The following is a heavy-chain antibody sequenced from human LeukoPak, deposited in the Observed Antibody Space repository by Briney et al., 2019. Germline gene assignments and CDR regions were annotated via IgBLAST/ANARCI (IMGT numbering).Heavy chain of an antibody. CDR2: INHSGST. CDR3: ARRAELGYYYYMDV. D-gene: IGHD3-10*01. V-gene: IGHV4-34*01. CDR1: GGSFSGYY. J-gene: IGHJ6*03. Sequence: SETLSLTCAVYGGSFSGYYWSWIRQPPGKGLEGIGEINHSGSTNYNPSLKSRVTISAAKSKNQFSLKLSSVTAADTAVYYCARRAELGYYYYMDVWGKGTTVTISS.